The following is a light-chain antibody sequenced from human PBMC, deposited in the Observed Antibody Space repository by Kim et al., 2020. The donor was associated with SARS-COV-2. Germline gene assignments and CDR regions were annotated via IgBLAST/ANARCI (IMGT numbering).Light chain of an antibody. CDR1: QSISSW. CDR2: KAS. V-gene: IGKV1-5*03. CDR3: QHYNSYPLT. J-gene: IGKJ4*01. Sequence: DIQMTQSPSTLSASVGDRVTITCRASQSISSWLAWYQQKPGKAPKLLIYKASTLERGVPSRFSGSGSGTEFTLTISSLQPDDFAIFYCQHYNSYPLTFGGGTRVEI.